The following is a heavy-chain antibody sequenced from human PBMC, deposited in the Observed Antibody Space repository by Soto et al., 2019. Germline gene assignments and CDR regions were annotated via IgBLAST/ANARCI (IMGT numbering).Heavy chain of an antibody. V-gene: IGHV1-3*04. J-gene: IGHJ6*02. CDR2: INTDNGDT. CDR1: GYIFTGSA. Sequence: AGQASCKASGYIFTGSAIHWGYQAPGQGLQWVGWINTDNGDTKYSQKLQDRVTISRDTSATTAYMELNSLTSEDTAVYYCARGDDERSTGYPYYYGIHGSGQATSVTV. CDR3: ARGDDERSTGYPYYYGIHG. D-gene: IGHD3-9*01.